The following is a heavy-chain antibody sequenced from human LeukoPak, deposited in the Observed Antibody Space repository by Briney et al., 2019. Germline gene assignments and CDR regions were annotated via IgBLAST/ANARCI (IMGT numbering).Heavy chain of an antibody. CDR1: GFSFSTYW. Sequence: GGSLRLSCAASGFSFSTYWMHWVRQAPGKGLVWVSRIKSDGSSTTYADFVKGRFTVSRDNAKNTLYLQMRSLRADDTAMYFCARVGGRGSIGGDCWGQGTLVTVSS. CDR3: ARVGGRGSIGGDC. D-gene: IGHD3-10*01. V-gene: IGHV3-74*03. CDR2: IKSDGSST. J-gene: IGHJ4*02.